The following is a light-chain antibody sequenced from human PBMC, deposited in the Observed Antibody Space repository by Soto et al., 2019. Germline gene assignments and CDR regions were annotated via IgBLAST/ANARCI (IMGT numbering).Light chain of an antibody. V-gene: IGKV1-5*01. J-gene: IGKJ4*01. CDR1: QSISSW. CDR2: DSS. Sequence: DIQMTQSPSTLSASVGDRVTITCRASQSISSWLAWYQQKPGRAPKLLIYDSSSLESGVPSRFSGSGSGTDFILTISSLQPEDFATYYCLQDYSFPLTFGGGTKVDIK. CDR3: LQDYSFPLT.